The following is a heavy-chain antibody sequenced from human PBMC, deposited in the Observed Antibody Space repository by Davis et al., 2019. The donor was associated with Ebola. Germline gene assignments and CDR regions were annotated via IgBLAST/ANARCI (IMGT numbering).Heavy chain of an antibody. CDR1: GCTFTSYA. V-gene: IGHV1-3*01. J-gene: IGHJ4*02. CDR3: ARPSSGWEFDY. Sequence: AASVKVSCKASGCTFTSYAMHWVRQAPGQRLEWMGWINAGNGNTKYSQKFQGRVTITRDTSASTAYMELSSLRSEDTAVYYCARPSSGWEFDYWGQGTLVTVSS. CDR2: INAGNGNT. D-gene: IGHD6-19*01.